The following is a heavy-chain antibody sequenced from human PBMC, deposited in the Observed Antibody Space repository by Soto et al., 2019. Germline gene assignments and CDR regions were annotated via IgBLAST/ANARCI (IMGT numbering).Heavy chain of an antibody. J-gene: IGHJ4*02. D-gene: IGHD4-4*01. CDR1: GDSISSGDYY. CDR2: IYYGGST. Sequence: QVQLQESGPGLVKPSQTLSLTCTVSGDSISSGDYYWSWIRQPPGKGLEWIGSIYYGGSTYYNPSLTSQLTISLATSNNHFSLRLSSVTAADTAVYDCAGGSTIINSRAYWGQGTLVTVSS. V-gene: IGHV4-30-4*01. CDR3: AGGSTIINSRAY.